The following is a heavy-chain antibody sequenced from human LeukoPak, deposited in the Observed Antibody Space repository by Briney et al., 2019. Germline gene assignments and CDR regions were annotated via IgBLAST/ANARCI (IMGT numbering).Heavy chain of an antibody. Sequence: SETLSLTCAVYGGSFSGYYWSWIRQPPGKGLEWIGEINHSGSTNYNPSLKSRVTISVDTSKNQFSLKLSSVTAADTAVYFCARMTTGHDYWGQGTLVTVSS. CDR3: ARMTTGHDY. CDR2: INHSGST. CDR1: GGSFSGYY. D-gene: IGHD4-17*01. J-gene: IGHJ4*02. V-gene: IGHV4-34*01.